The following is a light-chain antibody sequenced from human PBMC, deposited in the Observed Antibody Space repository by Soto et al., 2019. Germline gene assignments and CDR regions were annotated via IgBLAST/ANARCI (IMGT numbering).Light chain of an antibody. CDR3: QQYHISPFT. CDR1: QSVSSSY. J-gene: IGKJ4*01. CDR2: GTS. V-gene: IGKV3-20*01. Sequence: EIVLTESPGTLFLSPGERATLSCRASQSVSSSYLAWYQQKPGQAPRLLIYGTSNRATGIPDRFSGSGFGTDFTLTISRLEPEDFAVYYCQQYHISPFTFGGGTKVEIK.